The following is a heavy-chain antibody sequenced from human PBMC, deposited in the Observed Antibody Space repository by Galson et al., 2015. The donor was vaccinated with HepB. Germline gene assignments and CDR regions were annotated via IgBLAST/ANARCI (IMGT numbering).Heavy chain of an antibody. D-gene: IGHD3-22*01. V-gene: IGHV1-69*13. CDR1: GGTFSSYA. CDR3: ARNYYDSSGYSFWDY. J-gene: IGHJ4*02. CDR2: IIPIFGTA. Sequence: SVKVSCKASGGTFSSYAISWVRQAPGQGLEWMGGIIPIFGTANYAQKFQGRVTITADESTSTAYMELSSLRSEDTAVYYCARNYYDSSGYSFWDYWGQGTLVTVSS.